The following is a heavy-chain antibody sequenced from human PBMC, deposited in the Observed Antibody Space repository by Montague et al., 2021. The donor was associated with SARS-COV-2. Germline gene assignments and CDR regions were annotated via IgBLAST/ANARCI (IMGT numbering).Heavy chain of an antibody. J-gene: IGHJ6*03. CDR1: GGSFSTYS. V-gene: IGHV4-34*01. D-gene: IGHD3-10*01. Sequence: SETLSLICAVHGGSFSTYSWNWIRQPPGKGLEWIGEIHHGGSTNYNPSLKSRVTISADTSKNQFSLKLTSVAAADTAVYYCARLGDGVVPSPILGVGPYYSDYSMAVWGKGTTVTVPS. CDR2: IHHGGST. CDR3: ARLGDGVVPSPILGVGPYYSDYSMAV.